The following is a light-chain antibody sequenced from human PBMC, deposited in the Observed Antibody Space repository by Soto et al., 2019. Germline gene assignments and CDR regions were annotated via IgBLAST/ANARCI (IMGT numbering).Light chain of an antibody. J-gene: IGKJ5*01. V-gene: IGKV3-20*01. Sequence: SVLTQSPGTLSLSPGERANVFCRASQSVSSSYLAWYQQKPGQAPRLLIYGASSRATGIPDRFSGSGSGTDFTLTISRLEPEDFAVYYCQQYGSSPPITFGQGTRLEIK. CDR2: GAS. CDR3: QQYGSSPPIT. CDR1: QSVSSSY.